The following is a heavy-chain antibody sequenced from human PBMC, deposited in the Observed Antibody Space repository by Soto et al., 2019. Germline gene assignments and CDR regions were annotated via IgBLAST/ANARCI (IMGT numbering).Heavy chain of an antibody. D-gene: IGHD1-26*01. J-gene: IGHJ4*02. CDR2: INHSGGT. CDR1: GGSFSGYY. V-gene: IGHV4-34*01. Sequence: QVQLQQWGAGLLKPSETLSLTCAVSGGSFSGYYWSWIRQSPGKGLEWIGDINHSGGTNYNPSLKSRVTISGDTSRSQFSLRLSSVTAADTAVYYCARGPGGRTDYWGQGTLVTVSS. CDR3: ARGPGGRTDY.